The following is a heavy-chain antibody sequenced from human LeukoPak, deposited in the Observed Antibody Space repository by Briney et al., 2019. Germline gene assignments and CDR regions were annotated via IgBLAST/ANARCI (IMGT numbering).Heavy chain of an antibody. Sequence: SETLSLTCAVYGGSFSGYYWSWIRQPPGKGLEWIGEINHSGSTNYNPSLKSRVTISVDTSKNQFSLKLSSVTAADTAVYYCARLMTYYYDSSGSYYFDYWGQGTLVTVSS. J-gene: IGHJ4*02. CDR1: GGSFSGYY. D-gene: IGHD3-22*01. CDR2: INHSGST. CDR3: ARLMTYYYDSSGSYYFDY. V-gene: IGHV4-34*01.